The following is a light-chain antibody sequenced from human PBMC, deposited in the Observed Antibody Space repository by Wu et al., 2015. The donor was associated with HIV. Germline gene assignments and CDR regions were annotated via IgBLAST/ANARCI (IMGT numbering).Light chain of an antibody. CDR3: QRGIT. J-gene: IGKJ5*01. Sequence: DIRMTQSPSSLSASTGDRVTITCRASRGISSYLAWYQQKPGKAPKLLLYGVSTLESGVPSRFSGSGSETDFTLTIGSLQPEDFATYYCQRGITFGQGTRLEIK. CDR1: RGISSY. CDR2: GVS. V-gene: IGKV1-9*01.